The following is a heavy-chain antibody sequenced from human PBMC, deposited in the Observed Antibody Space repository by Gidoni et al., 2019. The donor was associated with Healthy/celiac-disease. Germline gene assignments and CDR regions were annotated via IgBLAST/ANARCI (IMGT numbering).Heavy chain of an antibody. CDR2: ISSSSSYI. V-gene: IGHV3-21*01. J-gene: IGHJ6*02. D-gene: IGHD1-26*01. Sequence: EVQLVESGGGLVKPGGSLRLSCAASGFTFSSYRMNWVRQAPGKGLEWVSSISSSSSYIYYADSVKGRFTISRDNAKNSLYLQMNSLRAEDTAVYYCAQTTGGDGSSDPHYYYYGMDVWGQGTTVTVSS. CDR3: AQTTGGDGSSDPHYYYYGMDV. CDR1: GFTFSSYR.